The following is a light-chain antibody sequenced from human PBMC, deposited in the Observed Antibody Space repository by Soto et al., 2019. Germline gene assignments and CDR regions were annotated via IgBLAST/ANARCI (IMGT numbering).Light chain of an antibody. CDR3: QQRTKWIT. Sequence: EIVLTQSPATLSLSPGERASLSCRASQSVSTYLAWYQQRPRQAPRLLIYDASTRATDIPARFSGSGSGTDFTLTISSLEPEDFATYYCQQRTKWITFGQGTRLEIK. J-gene: IGKJ5*01. CDR1: QSVSTY. CDR2: DAS. V-gene: IGKV3-11*01.